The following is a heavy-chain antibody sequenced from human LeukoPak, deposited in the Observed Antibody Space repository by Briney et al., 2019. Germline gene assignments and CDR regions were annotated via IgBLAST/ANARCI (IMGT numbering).Heavy chain of an antibody. V-gene: IGHV3-23*01. Sequence: GGSLRLSCAASGFAFSTYAMGWVRQAPGKGLDWVSGVTGSGGDTYYADSVKGRFTISRDNSEHTLYLQLNSLRAEDTAAYFCAKGPHTGYSTSYYDHWGQGTLVTVSS. CDR3: AKGPHTGYSTSYYDH. CDR2: VTGSGGDT. CDR1: GFAFSTYA. D-gene: IGHD6-13*01. J-gene: IGHJ4*02.